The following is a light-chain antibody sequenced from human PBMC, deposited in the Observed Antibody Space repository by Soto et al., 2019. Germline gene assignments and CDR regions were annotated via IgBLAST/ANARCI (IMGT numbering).Light chain of an antibody. Sequence: DIQMTQSPSTLSASVGDRVTISCRASQTISPWLAWFQQKPGKAPKLLIYDVSSLESGVPSRFSGSGSGTEFTLTISSLQPDDFAVYYCHQRKSWPRTFGQGTKVDIK. CDR3: HQRKSWPRT. V-gene: IGKV1-5*01. CDR2: DVS. J-gene: IGKJ1*01. CDR1: QTISPW.